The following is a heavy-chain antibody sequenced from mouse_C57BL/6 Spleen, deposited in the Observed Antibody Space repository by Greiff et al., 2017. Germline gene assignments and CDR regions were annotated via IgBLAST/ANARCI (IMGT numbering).Heavy chain of an antibody. D-gene: IGHD4-1*01. Sequence: VQLQQSGPELVKPGASVKISCKASGYAFSSSWMNWVKQRPGKGLEWIGRIYPGDGDTNYNGKFKGKATLTADKSSSTAYMQLSSLTSKDSAVYFCARDNWDGYYFDYWGQGTTLTVSS. J-gene: IGHJ2*01. CDR1: GYAFSSSW. V-gene: IGHV1-82*01. CDR2: IYPGDGDT. CDR3: ARDNWDGYYFDY.